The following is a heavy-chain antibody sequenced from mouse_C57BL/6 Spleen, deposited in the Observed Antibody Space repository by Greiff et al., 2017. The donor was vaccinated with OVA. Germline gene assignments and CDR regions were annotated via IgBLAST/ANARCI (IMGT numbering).Heavy chain of an antibody. CDR1: GYTFTSYW. V-gene: IGHV1-61*01. J-gene: IGHJ4*01. CDR2: IYPSDSET. D-gene: IGHD1-1*01. Sequence: QVQLKQPGAELVRPGSSVKLSCKASGYTFTSYWMDWVKQRPGQGLEWIGNIYPSDSETHYNQKFKDKATLTVDKSSSTAYMQLSSLTSEDSAVYYCAREGSSYAMDYWGQGTSVTVSS. CDR3: AREGSSYAMDY.